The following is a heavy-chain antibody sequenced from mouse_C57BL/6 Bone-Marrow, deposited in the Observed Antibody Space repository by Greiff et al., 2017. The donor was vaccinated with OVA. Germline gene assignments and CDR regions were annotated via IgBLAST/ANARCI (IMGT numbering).Heavy chain of an antibody. CDR2: IYPGNSDT. CDR1: GYTFTSYW. Sequence: VQLQQSGPVLARPGASVKMSCKTSGYTFTSYWMHWVKQRPGQGLEWIGAIYPGNSDTSYNQKFKGKATLTADKSSSTAYMQLSSLTSEDSAVSYSAEEATGDFDYWGQGTTLTVSS. V-gene: IGHV1-5*01. D-gene: IGHD3-2*02. CDR3: AEEATGDFDY. J-gene: IGHJ2*01.